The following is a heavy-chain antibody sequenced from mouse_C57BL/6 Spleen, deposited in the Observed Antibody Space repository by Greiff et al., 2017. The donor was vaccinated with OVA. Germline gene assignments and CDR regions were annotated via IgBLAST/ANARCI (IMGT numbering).Heavy chain of an antibody. V-gene: IGHV1-69*01. CDR2: IDPSDSYT. CDR1: GYTFTSYW. J-gene: IGHJ3*01. Sequence: QVQLQQSGAELVMPGASVKLSCKASGYTFTSYWMHWVKQRPGQGLEWIGEIDPSDSYTNYNQKFKGKSTLTVDKSSSTAYMQLSSLTSEDSAVYYCARSHYGSSYEFAYWGQGTLVTVSA. CDR3: ARSHYGSSYEFAY. D-gene: IGHD1-1*01.